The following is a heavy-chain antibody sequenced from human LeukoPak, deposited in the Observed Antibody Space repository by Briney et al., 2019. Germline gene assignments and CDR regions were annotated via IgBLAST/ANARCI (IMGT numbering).Heavy chain of an antibody. CDR3: ARDYSGWSLDP. CDR2: ISDGGKTK. V-gene: IGHV3-48*04. CDR1: GFTFSSYS. J-gene: IGHJ5*02. Sequence: GGSLRLSCAASGFTFSSYSMNWVRQAPGKGLEWVSYISDGGKTKYYADSVKGRFTISRDNAKNSLYLQMNSLRAEDTAVYYCARDYSGWSLDPWGQGTLVTVSS. D-gene: IGHD5-12*01.